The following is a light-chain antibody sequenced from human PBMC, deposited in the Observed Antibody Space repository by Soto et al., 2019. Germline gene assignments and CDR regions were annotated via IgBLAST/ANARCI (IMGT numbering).Light chain of an antibody. CDR1: QSISGY. Sequence: DIQMTQSPSSLSASVGDRVTITCRTSQSISGYLNWYRHKPGKAPTLLIYAASTLQSGVPSRFSGSGSGTDFTLTISNLQPEDFATYYCQQSYSTPRTFGQGTKV. J-gene: IGKJ1*01. CDR2: AAS. CDR3: QQSYSTPRT. V-gene: IGKV1-39*01.